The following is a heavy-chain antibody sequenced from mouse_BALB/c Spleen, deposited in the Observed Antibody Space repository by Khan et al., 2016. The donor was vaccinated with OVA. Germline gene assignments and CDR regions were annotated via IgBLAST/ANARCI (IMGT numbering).Heavy chain of an antibody. CDR3: ARHSYRYDLTS. CDR2: LWSGGST. D-gene: IGHD2-14*01. CDR1: GFSLSTYG. V-gene: IGHV2-4-1*01. Sequence: QVQLKQSGPGLVQPTQSLSITCTVSGFSLSTYGLHWVRQSPGKGLEWLGVLWSGGSTDYNAAFISRLTISKDNSKSQVFIKMNRLQADDTAVCYCARHSYRYDLTSWNQGTLVTVSA. J-gene: IGHJ3*01.